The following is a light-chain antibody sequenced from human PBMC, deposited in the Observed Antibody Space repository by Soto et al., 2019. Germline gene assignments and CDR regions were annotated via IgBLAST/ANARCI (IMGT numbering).Light chain of an antibody. CDR3: CSYAGTYTWV. CDR1: SSDVGGYNY. J-gene: IGLJ3*02. V-gene: IGLV2-11*01. CDR2: DVS. Sequence: QSALTQPRSVSGSPGQSVTISCTGTSSDVGGYNYVSWYQQNPGKAPKLMIYDVSKRPSRVPDRFSGSKSGNTASLTISELQAEDESDYYCCSYAGTYTWVFGGGTKLTVL.